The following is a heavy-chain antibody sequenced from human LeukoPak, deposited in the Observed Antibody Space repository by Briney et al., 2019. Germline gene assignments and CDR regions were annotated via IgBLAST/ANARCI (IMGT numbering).Heavy chain of an antibody. V-gene: IGHV4-34*01. CDR2: INHSGST. Sequence: PSETLSLTCAVYGGSFSGYYWSWIRQPPGKGLEWIGEINHSGSTNYNPSLKSRVTISVDTSKNQFSLKLSSVTAADTAVYYCARNSCPSGSCYDNRGYFDYWGQGTLVTVSS. D-gene: IGHD2-15*01. J-gene: IGHJ4*02. CDR3: ARNSCPSGSCYDNRGYFDY. CDR1: GGSFSGYY.